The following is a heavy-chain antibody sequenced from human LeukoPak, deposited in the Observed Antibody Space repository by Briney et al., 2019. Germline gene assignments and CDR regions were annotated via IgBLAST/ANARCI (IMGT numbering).Heavy chain of an antibody. CDR1: GFTFSSYW. D-gene: IGHD1-26*01. CDR3: ARATGSYYSLGY. Sequence: GGSLRLSCAASGFTFSSYWMHWVRQAPGKGLVWVSRINSDGSSTSYADSVKGRFSVSRDNAKNTLYLQMNSLRAEDTAVYYCARATGSYYSLGYWGQGTLVTVSS. V-gene: IGHV3-74*01. CDR2: INSDGSST. J-gene: IGHJ4*02.